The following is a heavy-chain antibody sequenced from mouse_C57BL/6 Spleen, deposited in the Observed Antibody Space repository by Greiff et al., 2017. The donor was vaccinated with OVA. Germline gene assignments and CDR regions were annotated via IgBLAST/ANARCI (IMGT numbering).Heavy chain of an antibody. D-gene: IGHD2-5*01. CDR3: ARDSNYVENYAMDY. CDR1: GYTFTSYT. J-gene: IGHJ4*01. V-gene: IGHV1-4*01. CDR2: INPSSGYT. Sequence: QVHVKQSGAELARPGASVKMSCKASGYTFTSYTMHWVKQRPGQGLEWIGYINPSSGYTKYNQKFKDKATLTADKSSSTAYMQLSSLTSEDSAVYYCARDSNYVENYAMDYWGQGTSVTVSS.